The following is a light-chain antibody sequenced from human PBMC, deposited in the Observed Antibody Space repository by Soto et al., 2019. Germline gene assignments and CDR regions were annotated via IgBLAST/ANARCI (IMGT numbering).Light chain of an antibody. Sequence: DIQMTQSPSTLSASIGDRVTITCRASQNINNWIAWYQQKPGKAPKFLIYDASTLESGVPSKFSGSGFGTEFSPTISSLQPDDFGSYYCKPMRTFGKGTKVEMK. CDR1: QNINNW. CDR3: KPMRT. CDR2: DAS. J-gene: IGKJ1*01. V-gene: IGKV1-5*01.